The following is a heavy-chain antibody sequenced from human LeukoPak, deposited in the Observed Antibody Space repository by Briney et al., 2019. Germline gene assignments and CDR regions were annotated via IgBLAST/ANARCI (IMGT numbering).Heavy chain of an antibody. CDR1: DFILRAYG. J-gene: IGHJ6*02. Sequence: GGSLRLSCAASDFILRAYGMNWVRQAPGKGLVWVSHVNFDGSSTSYADSEKGRFTISRDNARNTLYLQMNSLRVEDTAVYYCARGVDYGLDVWGQGTTVTVSS. D-gene: IGHD2-15*01. CDR3: ARGVDYGLDV. CDR2: VNFDGSST. V-gene: IGHV3-74*01.